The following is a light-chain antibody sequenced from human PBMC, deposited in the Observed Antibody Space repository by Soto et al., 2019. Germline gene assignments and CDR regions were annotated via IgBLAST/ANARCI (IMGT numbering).Light chain of an antibody. J-gene: IGKJ1*01. V-gene: IGKV3-11*01. Sequence: EIVLTQSPATLSLSPGERATLSCRASQSVSSYLAWYQQKPGQAPRLLIYDASNRATGIPARFSGSGSGTDFTLTISSREHEDFAVYYCQQRSNWPRTFGQGTKVEIK. CDR1: QSVSSY. CDR3: QQRSNWPRT. CDR2: DAS.